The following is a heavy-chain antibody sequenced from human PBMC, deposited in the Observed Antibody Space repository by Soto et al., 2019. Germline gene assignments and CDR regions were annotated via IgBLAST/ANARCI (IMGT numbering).Heavy chain of an antibody. CDR1: GFTFTSYA. CDR3: AKMSDGWYGAFHI. D-gene: IGHD6-19*01. CDR2: ISGSGAST. V-gene: IGHV3-23*01. J-gene: IGHJ3*02. Sequence: EVQLLESGGGLVQPGGSLRLSCAVSGFTFTSYAMTWVRQAPGKGLEWVSSISGSGASTYYADSVKGRFTFSRDSSENTLFLQMSTLRAEDTAVYYCAKMSDGWYGAFHIWGQGTMVTVSS.